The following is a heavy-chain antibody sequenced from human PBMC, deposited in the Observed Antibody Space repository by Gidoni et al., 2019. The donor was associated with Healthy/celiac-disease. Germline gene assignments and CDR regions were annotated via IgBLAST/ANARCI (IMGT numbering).Heavy chain of an antibody. CDR1: GGTFSSYA. CDR3: ARGVRIAAAGVPDYYYSGMDV. J-gene: IGHJ6*02. Sequence: QVQLVQSGAEVKKPGSSVKVSCKASGGTFSSYAIRWVRQAPGQGLEWMGGIIPIFGTANYAQKFQGRVTITADESTSTAYMELSSLRSEDTAVYSCARGVRIAAAGVPDYYYSGMDVWGQGTTVTVSS. CDR2: IIPIFGTA. D-gene: IGHD6-13*01. V-gene: IGHV1-69*01.